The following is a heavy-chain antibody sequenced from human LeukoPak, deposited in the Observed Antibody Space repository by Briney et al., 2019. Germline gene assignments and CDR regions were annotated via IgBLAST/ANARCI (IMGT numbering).Heavy chain of an antibody. Sequence: GGSLRLSCTASGFTFGDYAMSWVRQAPGKGLEWVGFIRSKAYGGTTEYAASVKGRFTISRDGSKSIAYLQMNSLKTEDTAVYYCTRDQPPGITIVRGVTDYWGQGTLVTVSS. D-gene: IGHD3-10*01. J-gene: IGHJ4*02. CDR3: TRDQPPGITIVRGVTDY. CDR1: GFTFGDYA. V-gene: IGHV3-49*04. CDR2: IRSKAYGGTT.